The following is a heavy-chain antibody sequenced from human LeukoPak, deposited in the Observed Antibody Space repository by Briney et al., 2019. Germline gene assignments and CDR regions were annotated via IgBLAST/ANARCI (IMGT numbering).Heavy chain of an antibody. CDR3: ARFSVYEFDS. D-gene: IGHD5/OR15-5a*01. V-gene: IGHV3-23*01. J-gene: IGHJ4*02. Sequence: GGSLRLSCTASGFTFNSYVMSWVRQAPGKGLEWVSDISGSGGTTYYADSVKGRFTISRDNPKNTLFLQMNTLRAEDTAVYYCARFSVYEFDSWGQGTLVTVSS. CDR1: GFTFNSYV. CDR2: ISGSGGTT.